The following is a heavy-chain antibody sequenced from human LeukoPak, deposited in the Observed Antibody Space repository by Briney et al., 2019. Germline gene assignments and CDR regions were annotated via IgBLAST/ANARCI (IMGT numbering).Heavy chain of an antibody. V-gene: IGHV1-18*01. Sequence: ASLTVSCKASGYTFTSYGISWVRQPPGQGLEWMGYIITYNGNTNYAQQLQGRVTMTTDTSTSTAYMELRSLRSDDTAVYYCARSAVAGTGGVDYWGQGTLVTVSS. CDR1: GYTFTSYG. D-gene: IGHD6-19*01. J-gene: IGHJ4*02. CDR3: ARSAVAGTGGVDY. CDR2: IITYNGNT.